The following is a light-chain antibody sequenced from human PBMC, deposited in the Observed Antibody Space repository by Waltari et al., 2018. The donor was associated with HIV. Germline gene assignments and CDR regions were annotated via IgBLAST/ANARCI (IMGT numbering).Light chain of an antibody. J-gene: IGLJ1*01. CDR3: SSYAGRNNYV. V-gene: IGLV2-8*01. Sequence: QSALTQPPSASGSPGQSVTISCTGTSSDVGGYKYVSWYQQHPGKAPKLMIYEVSKRPSGGPDLFSGSKSGNTASLTVSGLQAEDEADYYCSSYAGRNNYVFGTGTKVTVL. CDR2: EVS. CDR1: SSDVGGYKY.